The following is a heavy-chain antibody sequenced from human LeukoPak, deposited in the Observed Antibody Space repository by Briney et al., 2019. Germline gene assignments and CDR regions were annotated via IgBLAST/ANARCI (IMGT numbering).Heavy chain of an antibody. Sequence: SETLSLTCNVSGGSISSYHWSWIRQPPGKGLEWIGYIYYGGRTNYNPSLKSRVTISVDTSKNQFSLKVSSVTAADTAVYYCARHSLKLVDADFDYWGQGTLVTVSS. J-gene: IGHJ4*02. V-gene: IGHV4-59*08. CDR3: ARHSLKLVDADFDY. CDR2: IYYGGRT. D-gene: IGHD3-16*02. CDR1: GGSISSYH.